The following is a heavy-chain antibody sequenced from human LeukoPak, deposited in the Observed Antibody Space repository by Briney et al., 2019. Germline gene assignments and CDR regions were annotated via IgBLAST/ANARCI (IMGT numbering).Heavy chain of an antibody. D-gene: IGHD5-24*01. J-gene: IGHJ4*02. V-gene: IGHV4-59*01. CDR3: ARGVRWLKLCYFDY. CDR1: GASITSAY. Sequence: PSETLSLTCTVSGASITSAYWSWVRQPPGKGLECIGYIFYSGSTNYNPSLKSRVTMSLDTSKNLFSLNLSSVTAADTAVDYCARGVRWLKLCYFDYWGQGTLVTVSS. CDR2: IFYSGST.